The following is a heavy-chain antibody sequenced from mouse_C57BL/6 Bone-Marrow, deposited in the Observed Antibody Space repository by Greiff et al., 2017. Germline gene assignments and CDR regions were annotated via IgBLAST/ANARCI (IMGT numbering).Heavy chain of an antibody. D-gene: IGHD2-4*01. V-gene: IGHV1-50*01. CDR2: IDPSDSYT. J-gene: IGHJ2*01. Sequence: QVQLQQSGAELVKPGASVKLSCKASGYTFTSYWMQWVKQRPGQGLEWIGEIDPSDSYTNYNQKFKGKATLTVDTSSSTAYMQLSSLTSEDSAVYYCARAYDYDGTDFDYWGQGTTLTVSP. CDR3: ARAYDYDGTDFDY. CDR1: GYTFTSYW.